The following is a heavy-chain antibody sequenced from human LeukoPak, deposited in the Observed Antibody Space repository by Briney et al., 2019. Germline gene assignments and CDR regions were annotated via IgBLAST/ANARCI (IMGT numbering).Heavy chain of an antibody. D-gene: IGHD1-1*01. V-gene: IGHV3-53*01. J-gene: IGHJ4*02. CDR3: ARYDNGKDYFDY. CDR2: MNSGGGT. Sequence: GGPLRLSCAASGFSVTRNYVSWVRQAPGKGLEWVSLMNSGGGTSYADSVKGRFTISRDTSKNTLYLQMSSLRAEDTALYYCARYDNGKDYFDYWGQGTLVTVSS. CDR1: GFSVTRNY.